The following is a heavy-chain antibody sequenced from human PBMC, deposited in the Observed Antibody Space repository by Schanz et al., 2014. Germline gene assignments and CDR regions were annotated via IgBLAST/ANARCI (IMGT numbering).Heavy chain of an antibody. CDR2: ISYEGSKK. CDR1: GFDFSGHN. Sequence: VQLVESGGGLVQPGGSLRLSCAASGFDFSGHNMNWVRQAPGKGLEWVAVISYEGSKKYYPDSVQGRFTISRDNSKNTVYLQMHSLRADDTAVYFCAREYASTWFESNVMAGRIDNWGQGTLVTVSS. V-gene: IGHV3-30*03. CDR3: AREYASTWFESNVMAGRIDN. D-gene: IGHD2-8*01. J-gene: IGHJ4*02.